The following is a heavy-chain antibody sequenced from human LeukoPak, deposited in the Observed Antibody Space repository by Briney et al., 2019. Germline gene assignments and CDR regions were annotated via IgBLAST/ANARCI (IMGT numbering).Heavy chain of an antibody. V-gene: IGHV4-34*01. CDR3: ARRLKTVVAEFYFDS. J-gene: IGHJ4*02. CDR1: GGSFSGYY. Sequence: PSATLSLTCAVYGGSFSGYYWSWIRQPPGKGLEWIGEINHSGSTNYNPSLKSRVTISIDTSKNQFSLKLTSVTAADTAVYYCARRLKTVVAEFYFDSWGQGTLVTVSS. D-gene: IGHD3-22*01. CDR2: INHSGST.